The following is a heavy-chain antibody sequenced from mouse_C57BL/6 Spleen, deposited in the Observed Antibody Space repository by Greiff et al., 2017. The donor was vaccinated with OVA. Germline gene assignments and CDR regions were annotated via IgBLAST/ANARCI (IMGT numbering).Heavy chain of an antibody. J-gene: IGHJ2*01. CDR1: GYAFTNYL. Sequence: VQLQQSGAELVRPGTSVKVSCKASGYAFTNYLIEWVKQRPGQGLEWIGVINPGSGGTNYNEKFKGKATLTADKSSSTAYMQLSSLTSEDSAVYFCARDSVYWGQGTTLTVSS. V-gene: IGHV1-54*01. CDR2: INPGSGGT. CDR3: ARDSVY.